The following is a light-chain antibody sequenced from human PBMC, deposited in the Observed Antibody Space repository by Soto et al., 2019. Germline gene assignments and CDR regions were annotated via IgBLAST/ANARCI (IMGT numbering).Light chain of an antibody. CDR1: SDDIGHYDY. CDR2: EVN. V-gene: IGLV2-14*01. CDR3: SSYTSRSSTTLMV. J-gene: IGLJ2*01. Sequence: QSALTQPASVSGSPGQSITISCTGTSDDIGHYDYVSWYQQHPGKAPKLIIYEVNNRHGISNRFSGYKSGDTASLTISGLQAEDEADDYCSSYTSRSSTTLMVFGGGTKVTVL.